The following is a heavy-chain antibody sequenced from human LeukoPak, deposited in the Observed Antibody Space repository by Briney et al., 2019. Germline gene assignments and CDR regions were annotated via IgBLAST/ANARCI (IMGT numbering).Heavy chain of an antibody. J-gene: IGHJ4*02. CDR3: ARETSTAEYYFDY. V-gene: IGHV3-11*04. D-gene: IGHD4-11*01. CDR1: GFTFGDYS. Sequence: GGSLRLSCAASGFTFGDYSMSWVRQAPGKGLEWIAQISSSGGAIYYADPVKGRFTISRDNAENSLYLQMNSLGAEDTAVYYCARETSTAEYYFDYWGRGTLVTVSS. CDR2: ISSSGGAI.